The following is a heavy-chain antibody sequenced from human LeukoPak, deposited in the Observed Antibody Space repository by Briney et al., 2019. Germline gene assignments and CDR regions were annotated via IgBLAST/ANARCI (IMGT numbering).Heavy chain of an antibody. J-gene: IGHJ5*02. V-gene: IGHV4-39*07. Sequence: SETLSLTCTVSGGSISSSSYYWGWIRQPPGKGLEWIGSIYYSGSTYYNPSLKSRVTISVDTSKNQFSLKLSSVTAADTAVYYCARSLGSISIRFDPWGQGTLVTVSS. D-gene: IGHD2-21*01. CDR3: ARSLGSISIRFDP. CDR2: IYYSGST. CDR1: GGSISSSSYY.